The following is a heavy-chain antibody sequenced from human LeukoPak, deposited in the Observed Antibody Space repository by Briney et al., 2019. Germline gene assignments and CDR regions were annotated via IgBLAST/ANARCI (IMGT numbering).Heavy chain of an antibody. CDR3: ASLPDGLGGYNYFDY. V-gene: IGHV3-48*03. CDR2: ISTSGSTI. D-gene: IGHD5-24*01. Sequence: GGSLRLSCAASGFTVSSNYMNWVRQAPGKGLEWVSYISTSGSTIHYADSVKGRFTISRDNAKNSLYLQMNSLRAEDTAVYYCASLPDGLGGYNYFDYWGQGTLVTVSS. CDR1: GFTVSSNY. J-gene: IGHJ4*02.